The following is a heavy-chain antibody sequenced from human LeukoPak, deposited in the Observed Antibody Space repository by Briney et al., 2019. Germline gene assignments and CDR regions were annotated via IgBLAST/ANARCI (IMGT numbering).Heavy chain of an antibody. D-gene: IGHD3-16*01. Sequence: SETLSLTCTVSVGSVSSYYWSWIRQPPWKGLEWIGYIYYSGSTNYNPSLKSRVTMSVDTSKNQFSLKLNSVTAADTAIYYCMTLPWGSYAFDIWGQGTKVTVSS. CDR3: MTLPWGSYAFDI. CDR2: IYYSGST. V-gene: IGHV4-59*02. CDR1: VGSVSSYY. J-gene: IGHJ3*02.